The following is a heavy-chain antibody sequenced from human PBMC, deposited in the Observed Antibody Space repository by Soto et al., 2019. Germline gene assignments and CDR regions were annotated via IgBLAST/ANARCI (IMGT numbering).Heavy chain of an antibody. D-gene: IGHD1-26*01. J-gene: IGHJ6*02. CDR2: TLPFLGSS. V-gene: IGHV1-69*01. CDR1: GGTFKKFA. CDR3: ARGGKCHSEDLWEASCSHGLDV. Sequence: QVQLVQSGPEVKKPGSSVKVSCAASGGTFKKFAISWVRQAPGQGLEWMGGTLPFLGSSKYPQKFQGRVTIAADESATTTYMELNGLTAEDTAVYYCARGGKCHSEDLWEASCSHGLDVWGQGTTVTVSS.